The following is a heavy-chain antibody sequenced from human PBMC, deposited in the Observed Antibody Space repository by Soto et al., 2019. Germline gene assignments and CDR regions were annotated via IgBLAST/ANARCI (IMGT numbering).Heavy chain of an antibody. CDR2: ISAYNGNT. Sequence: ASVKVSCKASGYIFTSYGISWVRQAPGQGLEWMGWISAYNGNTNYAQKLQGRVTMTTDTSTSTAYMELRSLRSDDTAVYYCARSSGYVGDDAFDIWGQGTMVTVSS. CDR3: ARSSGYVGDDAFDI. J-gene: IGHJ3*02. D-gene: IGHD5-12*01. CDR1: GYIFTSYG. V-gene: IGHV1-18*01.